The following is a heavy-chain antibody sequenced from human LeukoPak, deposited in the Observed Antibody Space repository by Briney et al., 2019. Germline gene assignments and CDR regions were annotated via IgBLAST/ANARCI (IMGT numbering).Heavy chain of an antibody. CDR3: ARVARWLQGNYFDY. V-gene: IGHV4-34*01. Sequence: PSETLSLTCAVYGGSFSGYYWSWIRQPPGKGLEWIGEINHSGSTNYNPSLKSRVTISVDTSKNQFSLKLSSVTAADTAVYYCARVARWLQGNYFDYWGQGTLVTVSS. J-gene: IGHJ4*02. CDR2: INHSGST. CDR1: GGSFSGYY. D-gene: IGHD5-24*01.